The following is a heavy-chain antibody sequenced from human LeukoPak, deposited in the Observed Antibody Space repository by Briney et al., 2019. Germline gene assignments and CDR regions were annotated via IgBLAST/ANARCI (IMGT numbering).Heavy chain of an antibody. CDR3: ARGIAYDLGAFDI. Sequence: GGSLRLSCAASGFTFSSYAMSWVRQAPGKGLEWVSAISGSGGSTYYADSVKGRFTISRDNSKNTLYLQMNSLRAEDTAVYYCARGIAYDLGAFDIWGQGTAVTVSS. D-gene: IGHD3-3*01. J-gene: IGHJ3*02. CDR1: GFTFSSYA. V-gene: IGHV3-23*01. CDR2: ISGSGGST.